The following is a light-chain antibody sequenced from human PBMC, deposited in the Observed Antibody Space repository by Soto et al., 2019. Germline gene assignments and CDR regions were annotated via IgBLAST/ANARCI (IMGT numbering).Light chain of an antibody. CDR3: QKYDHLPL. CDR1: HDIGNS. J-gene: IGKJ3*01. V-gene: IGKV1-33*01. Sequence: DIQMTQSPPSLSASVGDRVTITCQASHDIGNSLNWYQDKPGQAPKLVIYDAYNLETGVPSTFSGNGYGTDFTFTISSLRPEDIETYYCQKYDHLPLFGPGTKVDMK. CDR2: DAY.